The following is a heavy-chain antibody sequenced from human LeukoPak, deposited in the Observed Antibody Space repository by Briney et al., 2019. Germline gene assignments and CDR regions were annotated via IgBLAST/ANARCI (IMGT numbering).Heavy chain of an antibody. CDR2: INPSGGSP. CDR1: GYTFSSYY. Sequence: GASVKVSCKASGYTFSSYYIHWVRQAPGQGLEWMGIINPSGGSPGYAQKFQGRVTMTEDTSTDTAYMELSSLRSEDTAVYYCATLEVLGYFDYWGQGTLVTVSS. CDR3: ATLEVLGYFDY. J-gene: IGHJ4*02. D-gene: IGHD1-26*01. V-gene: IGHV1-46*01.